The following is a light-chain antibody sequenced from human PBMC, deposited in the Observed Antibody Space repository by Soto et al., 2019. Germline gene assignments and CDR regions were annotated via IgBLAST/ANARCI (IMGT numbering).Light chain of an antibody. CDR1: SSDRAIYNY. Sequence: QSALTQPASVSGSPGQSITISCTGTSSDRAIYNYVSWYQQQTGKAPKPMIYPGTNRPSAVSNPFSGSTSGNTASLPSSGLQAADQAHYHCSSYAASTNYVFGTGTKVTV. CDR2: PGT. J-gene: IGLJ1*01. CDR3: SSYAASTNYV. V-gene: IGLV2-14*01.